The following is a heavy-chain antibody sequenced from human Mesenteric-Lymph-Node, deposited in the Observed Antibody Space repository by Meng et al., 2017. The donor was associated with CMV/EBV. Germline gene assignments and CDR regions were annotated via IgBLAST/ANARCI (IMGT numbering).Heavy chain of an antibody. CDR1: GFTFSSYS. CDR2: ISSSSSYI. CDR3: AKDSEGYCTNGVCSLDY. V-gene: IGHV3-21*04. J-gene: IGHJ4*02. D-gene: IGHD2-8*01. Sequence: GESLKISCAASGFTFSSYSMNWVRQAPGKGLEWVSSISSSSSYIYYADSVKGRFTISRDNAKNSLYLQMNSLRTEDTALYYCAKDSEGYCTNGVCSLDYWGQGTLVTVSS.